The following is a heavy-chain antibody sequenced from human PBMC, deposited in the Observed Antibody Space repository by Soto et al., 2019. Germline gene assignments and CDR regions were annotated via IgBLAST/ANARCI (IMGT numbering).Heavy chain of an antibody. CDR2: IWYDGSNK. Sequence: QVQLVESGGGVVQPGRSLRLSCAASGFTFSTYGMHWVRQAPGKGLEWVAVIWYDGSNKYYADSVKGRFTISRDNSKDMLYLQMNSLRAEDTAVYYWARAVGPFDYWGQGTLVTVSS. CDR3: ARAVGPFDY. D-gene: IGHD3-16*01. CDR1: GFTFSTYG. V-gene: IGHV3-33*01. J-gene: IGHJ4*02.